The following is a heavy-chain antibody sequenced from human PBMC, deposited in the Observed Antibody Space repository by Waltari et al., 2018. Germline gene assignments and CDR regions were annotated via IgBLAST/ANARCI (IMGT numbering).Heavy chain of an antibody. CDR1: GFTFSSYW. Sequence: EVQLVESGGGLVQPGGSLRLSCAASGFTFSSYWMSWVRQAPGKGLVWVANIKQDGSEKYYGDSVKGRFTISRDNAKNSLYLQMNSLRAEYTAVYYCARDGGPLGRYFDYWGQGTLVTVSS. CDR2: IKQDGSEK. D-gene: IGHD3-16*01. CDR3: ARDGGPLGRYFDY. J-gene: IGHJ4*02. V-gene: IGHV3-7*01.